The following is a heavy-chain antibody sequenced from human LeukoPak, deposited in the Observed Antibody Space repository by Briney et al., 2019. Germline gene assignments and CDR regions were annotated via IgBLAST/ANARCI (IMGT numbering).Heavy chain of an antibody. D-gene: IGHD3-22*01. Sequence: PGGSLRLSCAASGFTFSDTWMHWVRQAPGEGLVWVSRIRSDGSDTRYAESVKGRFTISRDNAKNTLYLQMNSLRAEDTAVYYCAKGRSAAMIEAAFDYWGQGTLVTVSS. V-gene: IGHV3-74*01. CDR3: AKGRSAAMIEAAFDY. CDR1: GFTFSDTW. J-gene: IGHJ4*02. CDR2: IRSDGSDT.